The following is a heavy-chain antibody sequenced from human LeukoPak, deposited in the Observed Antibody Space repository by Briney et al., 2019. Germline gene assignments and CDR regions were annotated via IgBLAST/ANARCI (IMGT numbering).Heavy chain of an antibody. V-gene: IGHV3-7*01. CDR1: GFTFSSYW. D-gene: IGHD2-2*01. Sequence: PGGSLRLSCVASGFTFSSYWMTWVRQAPGKGLEWVANIKQDGREKHYVDSVKGRFTISRDNAKNSLYLQMNTLRAEDTAVYYCARYSSTWGWLDPWGQGTLVTVSS. CDR3: ARYSSTWGWLDP. J-gene: IGHJ5*02. CDR2: IKQDGREK.